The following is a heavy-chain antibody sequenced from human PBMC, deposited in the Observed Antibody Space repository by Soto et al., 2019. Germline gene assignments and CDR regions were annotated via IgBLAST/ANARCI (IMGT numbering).Heavy chain of an antibody. CDR2: MNPNSGNT. CDR1: GYTFTSYD. J-gene: IGHJ4*02. V-gene: IGHV1-8*01. D-gene: IGHD3-10*01. CDR3: TRAIRDQLLSDY. Sequence: ASVKVSCKASGYTFTSYDIGWVRQATGQGLEWMGWMNPNSGNTGYSEKLQGRVIMTGDTSTSTAYMELNSLTSDDTAVYYCTRAIRDQLLSDYWGQGTLVTVS.